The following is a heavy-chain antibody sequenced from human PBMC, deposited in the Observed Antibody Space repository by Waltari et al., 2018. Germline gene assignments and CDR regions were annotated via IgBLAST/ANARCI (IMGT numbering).Heavy chain of an antibody. CDR3: ARDSPWWLPDH. D-gene: IGHD5-12*01. CDR1: GFTFSRFW. Sequence: EVQLVESGGGLVQPGGSLSLSCAASGFTFSRFWMTWVRQAPGKGLEWVANIKQDGSENFYVDSVKGRFTISRDNAKKSLFLQMNSLRVEDTAVYYCARDSPWWLPDHWGQGTLVTVSS. CDR2: IKQDGSEN. V-gene: IGHV3-7*01. J-gene: IGHJ4*02.